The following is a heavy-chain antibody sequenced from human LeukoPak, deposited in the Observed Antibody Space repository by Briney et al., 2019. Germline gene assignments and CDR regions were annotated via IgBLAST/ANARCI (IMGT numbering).Heavy chain of an antibody. CDR1: GGSISSYY. CDR3: ARGRGYGLYSSSWHDY. Sequence: SETLSLTCTVSGGSISSYYWSWIRQPAGKGLEWIGRIYTSGSTNYNPSLKSRVTISVDTSKNQFSLKLSSVTAADTAVYYCARGRGYGLYSSSWHDYWGQGTLVTVSS. V-gene: IGHV4-4*07. CDR2: IYTSGST. J-gene: IGHJ4*02. D-gene: IGHD6-13*01.